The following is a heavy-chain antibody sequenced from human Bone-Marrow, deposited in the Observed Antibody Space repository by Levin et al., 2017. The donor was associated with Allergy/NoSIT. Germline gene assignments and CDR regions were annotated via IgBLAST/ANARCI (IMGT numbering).Heavy chain of an antibody. CDR2: ISNGP. D-gene: IGHD4-23*01. CDR3: AKHYGGHSGAFDI. V-gene: IGHV3-23*01. CDR1: GFTFSKYA. Sequence: PGGSLRLSCAASGFTFSKYAMTWVRQAPGKGLEYVSEISNGPHYAESVKGRFTISRDNSKNTLYLEMNSLRVEDTAVYYCAKHYGGHSGAFDIWGQGTMVTVSS. J-gene: IGHJ3*02.